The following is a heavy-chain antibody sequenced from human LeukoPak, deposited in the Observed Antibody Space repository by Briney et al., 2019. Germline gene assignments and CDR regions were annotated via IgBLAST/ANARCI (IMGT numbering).Heavy chain of an antibody. CDR2: ISGSGGST. D-gene: IGHD6-19*01. CDR3: AKGDSSGWINWFDP. Sequence: PGGSLRLPCAASGFTFSSYAMSWVRQAPGKGLEWVSAISGSGGSTYYADSVKGRFTISRDNSKNTLYLQMNSLRAEDTAVYYCAKGDSSGWINWFDPWGQGTLVTVSS. J-gene: IGHJ5*02. CDR1: GFTFSSYA. V-gene: IGHV3-23*01.